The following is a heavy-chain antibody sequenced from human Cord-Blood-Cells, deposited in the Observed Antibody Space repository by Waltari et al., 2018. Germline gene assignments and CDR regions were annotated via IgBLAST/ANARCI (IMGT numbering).Heavy chain of an antibody. CDR2: MNPNSGNT. J-gene: IGHJ3*02. CDR1: GYTFTSYD. Sequence: QVQLVQSGAEVKKPGASVKVSCKASGYTFTSYDINWLRQATGQGLAWMGWMNPNSGNTGYAQKFQGRVTITRNTSISTAYMELSSLRSEDTAVYYCARVYSGSYYAFDIWGQGTMVTVSS. CDR3: ARVYSGSYYAFDI. D-gene: IGHD1-26*01. V-gene: IGHV1-8*03.